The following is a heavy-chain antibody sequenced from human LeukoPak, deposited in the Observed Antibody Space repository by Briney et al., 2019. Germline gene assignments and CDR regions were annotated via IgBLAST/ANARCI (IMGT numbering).Heavy chain of an antibody. CDR1: GFTFDDYA. CDR3: ARDSTLVRPNFFDY. Sequence: GGSLRLSCAASGFTFDDYAMHWVRQAPGKGLEWVSGINWNGGTTNYGDSVKGRFTISRDNAKNSLYLQMNSLRAEDTAFYYCARDSTLVRPNFFDYWGQGTLVTVSS. V-gene: IGHV3-20*04. D-gene: IGHD6-6*01. J-gene: IGHJ4*02. CDR2: INWNGGTT.